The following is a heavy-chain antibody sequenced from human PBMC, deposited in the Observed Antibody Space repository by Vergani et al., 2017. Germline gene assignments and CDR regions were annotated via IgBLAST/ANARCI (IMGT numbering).Heavy chain of an antibody. CDR2: ISAYNGNT. CDR3: ARVWGELHDDYYFDY. D-gene: IGHD1-26*01. Sequence: QVQLVQSGAEVKKPGASVRVSCKASGYTFTSYYMHWVRQAPGQGLEWMGWISAYNGNTNYAQKLQGRVTMTTDTSTSTAYMELRSLRSDDTAVYYCARVWGELHDDYYFDYWGQGTLVTVSS. J-gene: IGHJ4*02. V-gene: IGHV1-18*04. CDR1: GYTFTSYY.